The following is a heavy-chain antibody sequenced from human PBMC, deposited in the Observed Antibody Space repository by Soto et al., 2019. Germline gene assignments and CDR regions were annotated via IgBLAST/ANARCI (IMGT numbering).Heavy chain of an antibody. J-gene: IGHJ4*02. D-gene: IGHD3-9*01. Sequence: ASETPSLTRSVSDDSINNDKYFLGWIPQPPGKGLEWIGSIYYRGNAYYNPSLQTRVTISLDKSKSQFSLKLNSVTAADSAVYFCARLEGLATISYYFDFWGPRAPVTVSS. CDR1: DDSINNDKYF. CDR2: IYYRGNA. V-gene: IGHV4-39*01. CDR3: ARLEGLATISYYFDF.